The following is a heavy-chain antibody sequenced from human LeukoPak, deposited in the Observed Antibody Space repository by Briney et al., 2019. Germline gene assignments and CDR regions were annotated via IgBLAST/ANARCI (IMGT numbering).Heavy chain of an antibody. CDR2: IFPDDSDT. Sequence: GESLKISCKGYGYTFTNYWIGWVRQMPGKGLEWMGIIFPDDSDTKYSPAFQGQVTISVDKSISTAYLQWSSLKASDTAMYYCANHYGLGSYIMTFWGQGTQVTVSS. CDR3: ANHYGLGSYIMTF. V-gene: IGHV5-51*01. J-gene: IGHJ4*02. CDR1: GYTFTNYW. D-gene: IGHD3-10*01.